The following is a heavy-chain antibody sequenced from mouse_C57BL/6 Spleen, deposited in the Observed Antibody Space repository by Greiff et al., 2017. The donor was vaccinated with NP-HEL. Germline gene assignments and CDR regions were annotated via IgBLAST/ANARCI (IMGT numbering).Heavy chain of an antibody. CDR1: GYTFTNYW. D-gene: IGHD2-5*01. Sequence: VQLQQSGAELVRPGTSVKMSCKASGYTFTNYWIGWAKQRPGHGLEWIGDIYPGGGYPNYNEKFKGKATLTADKSSRTAYMQFSSLTSEDSAIYYCARWGSNYGDYAMDYWGQGTSVTVSS. V-gene: IGHV1-63*01. CDR3: ARWGSNYGDYAMDY. J-gene: IGHJ4*01. CDR2: IYPGGGYP.